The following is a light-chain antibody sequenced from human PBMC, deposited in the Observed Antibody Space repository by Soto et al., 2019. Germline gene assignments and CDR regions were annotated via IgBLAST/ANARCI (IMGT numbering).Light chain of an antibody. J-gene: IGLJ2*01. Sequence: QSALTQPRSVSGSPGQSVTISCTGTSSDVGGYNYVSWYQQHPGKAPKLMIYNVSKRPSGVPDRFSGSKSGNTASLTISGLQAEDDADYYCCSYAGSYTVVFGGGTKVTVL. V-gene: IGLV2-11*01. CDR1: SSDVGGYNY. CDR3: CSYAGSYTVV. CDR2: NVS.